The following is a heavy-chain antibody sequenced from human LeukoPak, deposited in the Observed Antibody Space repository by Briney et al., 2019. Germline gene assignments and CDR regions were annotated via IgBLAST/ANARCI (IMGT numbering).Heavy chain of an antibody. D-gene: IGHD3-16*01. Sequence: SETLSLTCTVSGYSLSSGYYWGWIRPPPGKGLEWIGSIYHSGSTYYNPSLKSRVTISADTSKNQFSLKLNSMTTADTAVYYCTRGAGWLIDYWGQGILVTVSS. CDR3: TRGAGWLIDY. V-gene: IGHV4-38-2*02. CDR2: IYHSGST. CDR1: GYSLSSGYY. J-gene: IGHJ4*02.